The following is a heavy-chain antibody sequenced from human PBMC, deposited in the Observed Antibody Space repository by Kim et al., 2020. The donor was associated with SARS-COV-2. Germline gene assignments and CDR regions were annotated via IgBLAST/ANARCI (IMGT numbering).Heavy chain of an antibody. J-gene: IGHJ4*02. D-gene: IGHD3-10*01. CDR1: GFTFSSYS. CDR2: ISSSSSYI. CDR3: ARNAYSGIGLVIDY. V-gene: IGHV3-21*01. Sequence: GGSLRLSCAASGFTFSSYSMNWVRQAPGKGLEWVSSISSSSSYIYYADSVKGRFTISRDNAKNSLYLQMNSLRAEDTAVYYCARNAYSGIGLVIDYWGQGTLVTLSS.